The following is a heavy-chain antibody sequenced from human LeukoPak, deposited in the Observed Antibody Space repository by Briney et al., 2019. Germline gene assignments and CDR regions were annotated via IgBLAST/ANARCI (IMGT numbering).Heavy chain of an antibody. CDR1: GGSISSYY. D-gene: IGHD6-13*01. CDR3: ARHGSSWYEKDYFDY. V-gene: IGHV4-59*08. J-gene: IGHJ4*02. Sequence: SETLSLTCTVSGGSISSYYWSWIRQPPGKGLEWIAYISDIGSINYNPSLKSRVTISLDTSKNQFSLKLSSVTAADTAVYYCARHGSSWYEKDYFDYWGQGTLVTVSS. CDR2: ISDIGSI.